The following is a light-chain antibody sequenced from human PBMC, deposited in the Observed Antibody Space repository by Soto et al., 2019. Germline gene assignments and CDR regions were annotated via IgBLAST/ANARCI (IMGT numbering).Light chain of an antibody. V-gene: IGLV2-14*01. Sequence: QSALTKPASVSGSPGQSITISCTGTSSDVGGYNYVSWYQQHPGKAPKLMIYEVNNRPSGVSNRFSGSKSGNTASLTISGLQAEYEADYYCSSYTSSSTLMVFGGGTKLTVL. CDR1: SSDVGGYNY. CDR3: SSYTSSSTLMV. J-gene: IGLJ2*01. CDR2: EVN.